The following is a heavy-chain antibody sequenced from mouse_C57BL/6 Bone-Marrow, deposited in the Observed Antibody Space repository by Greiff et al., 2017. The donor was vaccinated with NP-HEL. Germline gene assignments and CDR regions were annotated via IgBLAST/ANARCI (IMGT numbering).Heavy chain of an antibody. CDR2: IDPETGGT. D-gene: IGHD2-1*01. J-gene: IGHJ2*01. CDR3: TRGNSYYFDY. CDR1: GYTFTDYE. V-gene: IGHV1-15*01. Sequence: LQESGAELVRPGASVTLSCKASGYTFTDYEMHWVKQTPVHGLEWIGAIDPETGGTAYNQKFKGKAILTADKSSSTAYMELRSLTSEDSAVYYCTRGNSYYFDYWGQGTTLTVSS.